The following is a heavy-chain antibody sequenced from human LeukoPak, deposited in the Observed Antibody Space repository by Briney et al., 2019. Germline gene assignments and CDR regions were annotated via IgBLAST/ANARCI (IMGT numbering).Heavy chain of an antibody. CDR2: ISSSSSYI. V-gene: IGHV3-21*01. D-gene: IGHD1-14*01. CDR1: GFTFSSYS. J-gene: IGHJ5*02. CDR3: ARQSTGRNNWFDP. Sequence: GRSLRLSCAASGFTFSSYSMNWVRQAPGKGLEWVSSISSSSSYIYYADSVKGRFTISRDNAKNSLYLQMNSLRAEDTAVYYCARQSTGRNNWFDPWGQGTLVTVSS.